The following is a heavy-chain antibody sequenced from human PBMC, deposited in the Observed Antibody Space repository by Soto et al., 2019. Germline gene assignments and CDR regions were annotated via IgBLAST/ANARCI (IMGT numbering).Heavy chain of an antibody. Sequence: TSETLSLTCTVSGGSISSYYWSWIRQPPGKRLEWIGYIYYSGSTNYNPSLKSRVTISVDTSKNQFSLKLSSVTAADTAVYYCATSSNTIFGVALPGSVLRYYYMDVWGKGTTVTVSS. J-gene: IGHJ6*03. D-gene: IGHD3-3*01. V-gene: IGHV4-59*01. CDR3: ATSSNTIFGVALPGSVLRYYYMDV. CDR2: IYYSGST. CDR1: GGSISSYY.